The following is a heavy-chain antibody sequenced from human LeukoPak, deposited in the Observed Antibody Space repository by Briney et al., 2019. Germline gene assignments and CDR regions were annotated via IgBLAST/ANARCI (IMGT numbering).Heavy chain of an antibody. CDR3: ARGKYYGSGSYFDY. V-gene: IGHV4-30-2*01. CDR2: IYHSGST. CDR1: GGSISSGGYS. D-gene: IGHD3-10*01. Sequence: PSQTLSLTCAVSGGSISSGGYSWSWIRQPPGKGLEWIGYIYHSGSTYYNPSLKSQVTISVDRSKNQFSLKLSSVTAADTAVYYCARGKYYGSGSYFDYWGQGTLVTVSS. J-gene: IGHJ4*02.